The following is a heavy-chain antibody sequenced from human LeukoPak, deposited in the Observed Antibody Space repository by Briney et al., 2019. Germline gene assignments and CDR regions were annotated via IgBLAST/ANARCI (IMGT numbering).Heavy chain of an antibody. CDR2: ISYDGSNK. Sequence: PGGSLRLSCAASGFTFSSYGMHWVRQAPGEGLEWVAVISYDGSNKYYADSVKGRFTISRDNSKNTLYLQMNSLRAEDTAVYCWARVSDSSGWYYFDYWGQGTLVTVSS. J-gene: IGHJ4*02. CDR3: ARVSDSSGWYYFDY. V-gene: IGHV3-30*03. CDR1: GFTFSSYG. D-gene: IGHD6-19*01.